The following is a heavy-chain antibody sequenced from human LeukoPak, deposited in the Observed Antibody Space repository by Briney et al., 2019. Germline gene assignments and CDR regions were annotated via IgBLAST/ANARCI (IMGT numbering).Heavy chain of an antibody. CDR3: ARDSPIAVAGTYYYYGMDV. CDR1: GYTFTGYY. D-gene: IGHD6-19*01. CDR2: INPNSGGT. V-gene: IGHV1-2*04. Sequence: ASVKVSCKASGYTFTGYYMHWVRQAPGQGLEWMGWINPNSGGTNYAQKFQGWVTMTRDTSISTAYMELSRLRSDDTAVYYCARDSPIAVAGTYYYYGMDVWGQGTTVTVSS. J-gene: IGHJ6*02.